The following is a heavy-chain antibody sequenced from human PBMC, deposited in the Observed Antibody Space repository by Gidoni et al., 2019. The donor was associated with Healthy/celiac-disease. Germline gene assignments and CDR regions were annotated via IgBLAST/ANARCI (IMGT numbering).Heavy chain of an antibody. CDR1: GFTFSSYS. D-gene: IGHD3-22*01. Sequence: EVQLVESGGGLVQPGGSLRLSCAASGFTFSSYSMNWGRKAQGKGLEWVSYISSSSSNIYDADSGKGRCTISRDNAKNSLYLQMNSLRDEDTAVYYCARGGSGYFAYWGQGTLVTVSS. J-gene: IGHJ4*02. V-gene: IGHV3-48*02. CDR3: ARGGSGYFAY. CDR2: ISSSSSNI.